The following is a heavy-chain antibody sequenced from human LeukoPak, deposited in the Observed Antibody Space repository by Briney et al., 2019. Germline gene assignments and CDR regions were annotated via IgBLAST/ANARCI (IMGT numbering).Heavy chain of an antibody. J-gene: IGHJ4*02. CDR3: TRGDRNGYNY. D-gene: IGHD5-24*01. V-gene: IGHV1-2*02. CDR1: GYTFNVYY. CDR2: INPNTGDT. Sequence: GASVKVSFKSSGYTFNVYYIHWVRQAPGQGLEWMAWINPNTGDTNYVQSFQGRVTMTRYTSTSTAYMELSSLTSDDTAVYYCTRGDRNGYNYWGQGTLVTVSS.